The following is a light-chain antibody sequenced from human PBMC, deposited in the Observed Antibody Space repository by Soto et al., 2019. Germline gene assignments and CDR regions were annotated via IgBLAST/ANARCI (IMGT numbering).Light chain of an antibody. V-gene: IGKV1-9*01. CDR3: QQLNSYPPWT. CDR1: QGISSN. Sequence: IQLTQSPSSLSASVGDRVTITCRASQGISSNLAWYQQKPGRAPKLLIFGASTLQSGVRSRFSGSGSGTDFTLTISSLQPEDFATYFCQQLNSYPPWTFGQGTKVEIK. J-gene: IGKJ1*01. CDR2: GAS.